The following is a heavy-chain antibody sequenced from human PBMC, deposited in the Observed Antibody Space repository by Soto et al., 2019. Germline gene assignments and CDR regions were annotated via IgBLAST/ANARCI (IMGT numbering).Heavy chain of an antibody. CDR3: ACDPYYYASGY. D-gene: IGHD3-10*01. CDR2: ISGSGDNR. V-gene: IGHV3-11*01. J-gene: IGHJ4*02. CDR1: GLAFSDHY. Sequence: QVQLVESGGGLVKPGGSLRLACAASGLAFSDHYMTWIRQAPGKGLEWVSKISGSGDNRFYAESVRGRFTVSRDNAKNSLFLQMDSLRTEDTAVYYCACDPYYYASGYWGQGTLVTVSS.